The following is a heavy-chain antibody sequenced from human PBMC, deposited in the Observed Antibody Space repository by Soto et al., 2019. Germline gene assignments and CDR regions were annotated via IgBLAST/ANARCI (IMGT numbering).Heavy chain of an antibody. CDR2: ISSNGGST. Sequence: GSLRLSCAASGFTFSSYAMHWVRQAPGKGLEYVSAISSNGGSTYYADSVKGRFTISRDNSKNTLYLQMSSLRAEDTAVYYCVKDPFPGYSYGDAFDIWGQGTMVTVSS. CDR3: VKDPFPGYSYGDAFDI. V-gene: IGHV3-64D*06. CDR1: GFTFSSYA. D-gene: IGHD5-18*01. J-gene: IGHJ3*02.